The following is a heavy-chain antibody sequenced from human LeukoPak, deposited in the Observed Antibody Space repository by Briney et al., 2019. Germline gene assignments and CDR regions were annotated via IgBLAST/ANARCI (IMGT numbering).Heavy chain of an antibody. J-gene: IGHJ5*02. V-gene: IGHV4-59*01. CDR1: GGSISSYY. CDR2: IYYSGST. D-gene: IGHD5-24*01. CDR3: ARDGYNSGNWFDP. Sequence: KTSETLSLTCTVSGGSISSYYWSWIRQPPGKGLGGIGYIYYSGSTNYNPSLKSRVTISVDTSKNQFSLKLSSVTAADTAVYYCARDGYNSGNWFDPWGQGTLVTVSS.